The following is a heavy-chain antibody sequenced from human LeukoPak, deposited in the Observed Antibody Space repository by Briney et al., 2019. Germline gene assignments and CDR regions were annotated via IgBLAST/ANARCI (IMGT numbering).Heavy chain of an antibody. J-gene: IGHJ6*02. CDR3: ARGGHVLRFLEWLTDPRYYYGMDV. V-gene: IGHV4-34*01. Sequence: TGGSLRLSCAASGFTFSDYYMSWIRQAPGKGLEWIGEINHSGSTNYNPSLKSRVTISVDTSKNQFSLKLSSVTAADTAVYYCARGGHVLRFLEWLTDPRYYYGMDVWGQGTTVTVSS. D-gene: IGHD3-3*01. CDR1: GFTFSDYY. CDR2: INHSGST.